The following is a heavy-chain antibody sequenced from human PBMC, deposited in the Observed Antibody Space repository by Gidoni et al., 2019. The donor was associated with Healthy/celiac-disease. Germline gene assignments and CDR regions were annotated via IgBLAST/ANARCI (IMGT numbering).Heavy chain of an antibody. CDR3: ASYGSGKGYYYYYGMDV. J-gene: IGHJ6*02. D-gene: IGHD3-10*01. V-gene: IGHV3-66*01. Sequence: EVQLVESGGGLVQPGGSLRLSCAASGLTVRTHYMSWVRQAPGKGLEWVLVSYSGGSTYYADSVKGRFTISRDNSKNTLFLQMKSLRADDTAVYYCASYGSGKGYYYYYGMDVWGQRTTVTVSS. CDR2: SYSGGST. CDR1: GLTVRTHY.